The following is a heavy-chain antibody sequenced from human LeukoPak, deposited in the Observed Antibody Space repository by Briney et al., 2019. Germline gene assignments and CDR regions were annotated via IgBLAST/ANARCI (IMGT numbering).Heavy chain of an antibody. CDR1: GGSISSYY. CDR3: ALIAAAGWYYFDY. D-gene: IGHD6-13*01. J-gene: IGHJ4*02. Sequence: PSETLSLTCTVSGGSISSYYWSWIRQPPGKGLEWIGYIYYSGGTNYNPSLKSRVTISVDTSKNQFSLKLSSVTAADTAVYYCALIAAAGWYYFDYWGQGTLVTVSS. CDR2: IYYSGGT. V-gene: IGHV4-59*03.